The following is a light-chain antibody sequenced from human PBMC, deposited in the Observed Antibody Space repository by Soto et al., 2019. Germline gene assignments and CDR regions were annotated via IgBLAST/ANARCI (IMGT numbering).Light chain of an antibody. CDR2: DVS. CDR3: QQYDNLPLT. CDR1: QDISNY. Sequence: DIQMTQSPSSLSASVGDRVIITCQASQDISNYLNWYQKKPGKAPKLLIYDVSNLERGVPSRFSGSGSGTDFTFTISSLQPEDIATYYCQQYDNLPLTFGGGTKVEIK. V-gene: IGKV1-33*01. J-gene: IGKJ4*01.